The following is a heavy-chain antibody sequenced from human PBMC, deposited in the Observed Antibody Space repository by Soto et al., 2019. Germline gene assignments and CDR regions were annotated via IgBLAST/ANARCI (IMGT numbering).Heavy chain of an antibody. J-gene: IGHJ4*02. CDR1: GFTFSSYA. Sequence: PGGSLRLSCAASGFTFSSYAMSWVRQAPGKRLEWVSIITSDGRTYYADSVKGRFTISRDNSKNTVYLQMNSLRAEDTAVYYCAKDYSTVNNDHLSVVLFDYWGQGALVTVSS. CDR3: AKDYSTVNNDHLSVVLFDY. V-gene: IGHV3-23*01. D-gene: IGHD4-17*01. CDR2: ITSDGRT.